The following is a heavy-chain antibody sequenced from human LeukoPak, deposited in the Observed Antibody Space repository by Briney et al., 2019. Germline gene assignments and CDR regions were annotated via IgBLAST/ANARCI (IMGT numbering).Heavy chain of an antibody. D-gene: IGHD1-26*01. V-gene: IGHV3-21*01. Sequence: GGSLRLSCAASGFTYSSYSMNWVRQAPGKGLEWVSYISGTSSHIYYADSVKGRFTISRDNAKNSLYPQMNSLRAEDTAVYYCATVRSPFSGSYPGYFDYWGQGTQVTVSS. J-gene: IGHJ4*02. CDR2: ISGTSSHI. CDR3: ATVRSPFSGSYPGYFDY. CDR1: GFTYSSYS.